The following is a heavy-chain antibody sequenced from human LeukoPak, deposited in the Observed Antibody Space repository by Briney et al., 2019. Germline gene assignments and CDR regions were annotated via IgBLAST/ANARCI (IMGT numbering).Heavy chain of an antibody. D-gene: IGHD6-13*01. J-gene: IGHJ4*02. Sequence: SETLSLTCTVSGGSISSYYWSWIRQPPGKGLEWIGYIYYSGSTNYNPSLKSRVTISVDRSKNQFSLKLSSVTAADTAVYYCARGPQTGYSSSWYLNWGQGTLVTVSS. CDR1: GGSISSYY. V-gene: IGHV4-59*12. CDR2: IYYSGST. CDR3: ARGPQTGYSSSWYLN.